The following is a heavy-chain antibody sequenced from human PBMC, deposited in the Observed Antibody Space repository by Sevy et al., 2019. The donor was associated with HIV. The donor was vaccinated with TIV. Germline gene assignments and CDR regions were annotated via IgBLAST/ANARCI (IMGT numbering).Heavy chain of an antibody. CDR3: ARHQGSVVVTAILVGGYYYYGMDV. CDR1: GFTFSSYS. CDR2: ISSSSSYI. V-gene: IGHV3-21*01. J-gene: IGHJ6*02. D-gene: IGHD2-21*02. Sequence: GGSLRLSCAASGFTFSSYSMNWVRQAPGKGLEWVSSISSSSSYIYYADSVKGGFTISRDNAKNSLYLQMNSLRAEDTAVYYCARHQGSVVVTAILVGGYYYYGMDVWGQGTTVTVSS.